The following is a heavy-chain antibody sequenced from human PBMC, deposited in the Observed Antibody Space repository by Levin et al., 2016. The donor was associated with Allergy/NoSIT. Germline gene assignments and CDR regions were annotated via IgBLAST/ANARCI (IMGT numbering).Heavy chain of an antibody. CDR3: AKDQRGLRLKAVAGATSRGDYYYGMDV. V-gene: IGHV3-30*18. CDR2: ISYDGSHK. J-gene: IGHJ6*02. Sequence: WIRQPPGKGLEWVAVISYDGSHKYYADSVKGRFTISRDNSKNTLYLQMNSLRAEDTAVYYCAKDQRGLRLKAVAGATSRGDYYYGMDVWGQGTTVTVSS. D-gene: IGHD6-13*01.